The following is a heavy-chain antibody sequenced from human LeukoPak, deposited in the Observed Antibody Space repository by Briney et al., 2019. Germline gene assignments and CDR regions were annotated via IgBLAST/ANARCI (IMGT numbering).Heavy chain of an antibody. V-gene: IGHV3-21*01. CDR2: ISSSSSYI. CDR3: ARDGQLVRTFDY. Sequence: GGSLRLSCAASGFTVSSNYMSWVRQAPGKGLEWVSSISSSSSYIYYADSVKGRFTISRDNAKNSLYLQMNSLRAEDTAVYYCARDGQLVRTFDYWGQGTLVTVSS. CDR1: GFTVSSNY. J-gene: IGHJ4*02. D-gene: IGHD6-13*01.